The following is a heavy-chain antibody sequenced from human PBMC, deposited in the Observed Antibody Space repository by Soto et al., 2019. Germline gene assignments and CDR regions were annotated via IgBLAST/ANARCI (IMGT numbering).Heavy chain of an antibody. Sequence: SETLSLTCTFSCASIIGFYWSWIRKSAGKGLEWIGRIYATGTTDYNPTLKSRVMMSVDTSKKQFSLKLRSVTAADTAVYYCVRDGTKTLRDWFDPWGQGISVTVSS. CDR1: CASIIGFY. CDR2: IYATGTT. J-gene: IGHJ5*02. V-gene: IGHV4-4*07. D-gene: IGHD1-1*01. CDR3: VRDGTKTLRDWFDP.